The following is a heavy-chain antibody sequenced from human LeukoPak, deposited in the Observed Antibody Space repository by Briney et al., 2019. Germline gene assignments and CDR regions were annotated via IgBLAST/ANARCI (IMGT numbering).Heavy chain of an antibody. CDR2: IYYSGST. D-gene: IGHD5-24*01. Sequence: PSETLSLTCTVSGGSISSSSYYWGWIRQPPGKGLEWIGSIYYSGSTYYNPSLKSRVTISVDTSKNQFSLKLSSVTAADTAVYYCARHGRRDGYNYVGRYYFDYWGQGTLVTVSS. CDR1: GGSISSSSYY. V-gene: IGHV4-39*01. CDR3: ARHGRRDGYNYVGRYYFDY. J-gene: IGHJ4*02.